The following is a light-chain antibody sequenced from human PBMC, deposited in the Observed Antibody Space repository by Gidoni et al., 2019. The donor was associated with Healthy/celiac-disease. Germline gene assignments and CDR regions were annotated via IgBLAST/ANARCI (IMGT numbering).Light chain of an antibody. CDR3: GTWDSSLSAGV. V-gene: IGLV1-51*01. CDR1: SSNIGNNY. J-gene: IGLJ1*01. CDR2: DNN. Sequence: QSVLTQPPSVSAAPGQKVTISCSGSSSNIGNNYVSWYQHLPGTAPKLLIYDNNKRPSGIPDRFSGSKSGTSATLGITGLQTGDEADYYCGTWDSSLSAGVFGTGNKVTVL.